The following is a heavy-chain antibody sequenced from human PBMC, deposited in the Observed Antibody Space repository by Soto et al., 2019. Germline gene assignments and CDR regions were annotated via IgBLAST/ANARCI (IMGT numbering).Heavy chain of an antibody. D-gene: IGHD5-12*01. CDR3: TRGRGYGVPFDP. CDR2: ISESGDNT. CDR1: GFTFSSYA. J-gene: IGHJ5*02. V-gene: IGHV3-23*01. Sequence: EVQLLESGGGSVQPGGSLRLSCAASGFTFSSYAMTWAHQAPGKGLEWVSGISESGDNTYYADSVKGRFSISRDDSKNTLYLQMNSLRVEDTAVYYCTRGRGYGVPFDPWGQGTLVTVSS.